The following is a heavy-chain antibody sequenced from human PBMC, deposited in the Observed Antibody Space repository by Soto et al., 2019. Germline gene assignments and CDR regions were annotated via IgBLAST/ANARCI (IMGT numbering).Heavy chain of an antibody. J-gene: IGHJ4*02. V-gene: IGHV4-59*01. CDR1: GGSIRDYF. Sequence: SETLSLTCTVSGGSIRDYFCTWIRQPPGKGLEWIGYIYYSGRTNYNPSLKSRVSISVDTSKNHFSLQLRSVTAADTAVYYCARDLGGSHDYWGRGTLVTVSS. CDR2: IYYSGRT. D-gene: IGHD3-16*01. CDR3: ARDLGGSHDY.